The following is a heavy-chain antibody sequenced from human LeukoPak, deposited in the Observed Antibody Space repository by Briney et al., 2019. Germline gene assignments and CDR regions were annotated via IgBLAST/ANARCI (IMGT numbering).Heavy chain of an antibody. D-gene: IGHD6-6*01. CDR2: INHSGST. V-gene: IGHV4-34*01. J-gene: IGHJ4*02. CDR3: ARYSSSFDY. CDR1: GESFSGYY. Sequence: PSETLSLTCAVYGESFSGYYWSWIRQPPGKGLEWIGEINHSGSTNYNPSLKSRVTISVDTSKNQFSLKLSSVTAADTAVYYCARYSSSFDYWGQGTLVTVSS.